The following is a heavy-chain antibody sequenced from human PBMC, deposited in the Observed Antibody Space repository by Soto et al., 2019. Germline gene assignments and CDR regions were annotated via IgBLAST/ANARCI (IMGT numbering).Heavy chain of an antibody. CDR1: GFTFSSYA. CDR2: ISYDGSNK. Sequence: PGGSLRLSCAASGFTFSSYAMHWVRQAPGKGLEWVAVISYDGSNKYYADPVKGRFTISRDNSKNTLYLQMNSLRAEDTAVYYCARDNLGSFDPWGQGTLVTVSS. CDR3: ARDNLGSFDP. V-gene: IGHV3-30-3*01. D-gene: IGHD2-15*01. J-gene: IGHJ5*02.